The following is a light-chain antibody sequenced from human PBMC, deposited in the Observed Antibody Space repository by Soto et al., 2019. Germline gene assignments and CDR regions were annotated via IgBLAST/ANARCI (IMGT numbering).Light chain of an antibody. CDR3: QSYDSSLSVVV. CDR2: GNS. J-gene: IGLJ2*01. Sequence: QSVLTQPPSVSGAPGQRVTISCTGSSSNIGAGYDVHWYQQLPGTAPKLLIYGNSNRPSGVPDRFSGSKSGTSASLAITWLQAEDEADYCCQSYDSSLSVVVFCGGTKLTVL. V-gene: IGLV1-40*01. CDR1: SSNIGAGYD.